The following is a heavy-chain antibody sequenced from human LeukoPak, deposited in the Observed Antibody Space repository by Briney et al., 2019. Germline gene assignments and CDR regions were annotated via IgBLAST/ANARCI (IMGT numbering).Heavy chain of an antibody. CDR3: ARVGSGYTNDAFDI. CDR1: GFTSSSYS. Sequence: GGSLRLSCAASGFTSSSYSMNWVRQAPGKGLEWVSSISSSSSYIYYADSVKGRFTISRDNAKNSLYLQMNSLRAEDTAVYYCARVGSGYTNDAFDIWGQGTMVTVSS. D-gene: IGHD5-12*01. CDR2: ISSSSSYI. J-gene: IGHJ3*02. V-gene: IGHV3-21*01.